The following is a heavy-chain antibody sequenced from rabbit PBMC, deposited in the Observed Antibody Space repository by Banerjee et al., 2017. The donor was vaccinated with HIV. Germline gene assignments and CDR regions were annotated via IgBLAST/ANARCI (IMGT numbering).Heavy chain of an antibody. D-gene: IGHD1-1*01. Sequence: QLKESGGGLVQPGGSLKLSCKASGFTLSSYYMNWVRQAPGKGLEWIGYIDPLFGITYYANWVNGRFSISRENARNTVFLQMTSLTAADTATYFCARNYVNAFDPWGPGTLVTVS. CDR1: GFTLSSYY. CDR3: ARNYVNAFDP. J-gene: IGHJ2*01. V-gene: IGHV1S7*01. CDR2: IDPLFGIT.